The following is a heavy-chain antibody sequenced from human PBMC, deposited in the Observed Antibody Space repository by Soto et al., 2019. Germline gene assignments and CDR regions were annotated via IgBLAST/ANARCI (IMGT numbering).Heavy chain of an antibody. V-gene: IGHV3-23*01. D-gene: IGHD3-9*01. CDR3: ATEGAKTTWNFDL. CDR2: ISQTGANT. J-gene: IGHJ4*02. Sequence: GGSLRLSCLASGFTFASCGMNWVRQAPGKGLEWVAGISQTGANTYYADSVRGRFIISRDNSRNTVSLEMNSLRGEDSALYYCATEGAKTTWNFDLWGQGTKVTVSS. CDR1: GFTFASCG.